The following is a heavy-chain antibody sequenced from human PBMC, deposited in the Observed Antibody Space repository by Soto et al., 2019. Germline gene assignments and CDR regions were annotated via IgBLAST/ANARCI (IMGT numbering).Heavy chain of an antibody. Sequence: PXQTLRLHCTVAWGSMSSGCYYWSWIRQHPGKVLQWIGYIYYSGITYYNPSLRSRVTISVDTSKNQFSLKLSSVNPAETAVYKCAGEMIRSSTVDQWGQGTVVTESS. V-gene: IGHV4-31*03. D-gene: IGHD2-2*01. J-gene: IGHJ4*02. CDR2: IYYSGIT. CDR1: WGSMSSGCYY. CDR3: AGEMIRSSTVDQ.